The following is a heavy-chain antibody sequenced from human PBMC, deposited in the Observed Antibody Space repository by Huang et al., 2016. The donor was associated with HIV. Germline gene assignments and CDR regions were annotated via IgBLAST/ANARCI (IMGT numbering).Heavy chain of an antibody. Sequence: EVQLVESGGGLIQPGGSLRLSCAVSGCTVSSNYMSWVRQAPGKGLEGVSVIHNGGNTYYADSVKGRFAISRDNFKNTLYLQMNSLRAEDTAVYYCAREFCGGDCFRSRDAFDIWGQGTMVTVAS. CDR1: GCTVSSNY. CDR2: IHNGGNT. CDR3: AREFCGGDCFRSRDAFDI. D-gene: IGHD2-21*02. J-gene: IGHJ3*02. V-gene: IGHV3-53*01.